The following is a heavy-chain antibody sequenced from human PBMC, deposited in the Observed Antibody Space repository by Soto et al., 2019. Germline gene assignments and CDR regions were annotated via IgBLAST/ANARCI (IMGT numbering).Heavy chain of an antibody. Sequence: LRLSCAASGFTFSSYSMNWVRQAPGKGLEWVSSISSSSSYIYYADSVKGRFTISRDNAKNSLYLQMNSLRAEDTAVYYCARAGGATDYYFDYWGQGTLVTVSS. J-gene: IGHJ4*02. V-gene: IGHV3-21*01. D-gene: IGHD1-26*01. CDR3: ARAGGATDYYFDY. CDR2: ISSSSSYI. CDR1: GFTFSSYS.